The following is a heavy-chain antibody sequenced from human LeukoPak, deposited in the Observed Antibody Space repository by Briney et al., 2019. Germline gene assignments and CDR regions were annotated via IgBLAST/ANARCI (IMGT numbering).Heavy chain of an antibody. CDR3: TTETEDFWSGYRDY. CDR1: GFTFSNAW. V-gene: IGHV3-15*01. J-gene: IGHJ4*02. CDR2: IKSKTDGGTT. Sequence: GSLRLSCAASGFTFSNAWMSWVRQAPGKGPEWVGRIKSKTDGGTTDYAAPVKGRFTISRDDSKNTLYLQMNSLKTEDTAVYYCTTETEDFWSGYRDYWGQGTLVTVSS. D-gene: IGHD3-3*01.